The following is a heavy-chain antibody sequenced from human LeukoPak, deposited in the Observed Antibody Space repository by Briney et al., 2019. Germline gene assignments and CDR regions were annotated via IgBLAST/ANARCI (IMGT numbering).Heavy chain of an antibody. Sequence: GGSLRLSCAASGFTFTGAAMDCVRHDSGEGLEWVGSIRSTANSYATAYAASVKGRFTISRDDSKTTAYLQMNSLKTEDTAVYYCTRNHDAFDIWGQGTMVTVSS. V-gene: IGHV3-73*01. CDR3: TRNHDAFDI. CDR1: GFTFTGAA. CDR2: IRSTANSYAT. J-gene: IGHJ3*02.